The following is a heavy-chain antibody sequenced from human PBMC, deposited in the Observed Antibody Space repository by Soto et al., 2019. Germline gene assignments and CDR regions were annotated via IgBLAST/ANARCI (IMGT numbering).Heavy chain of an antibody. CDR1: GVSVSSGSFY. CDR2: IYNTETF. CDR3: ARVPLRYSSSHNFDS. D-gene: IGHD6-19*01. J-gene: IGHJ4*02. Sequence: SETLSLTCSVSGVSVSSGSFYWSWIRQPPGKGLEWIGFIYNTETFNYNPSLKSRVTLSVDASKHKFSLKLSSVTAADTAVYYCARVPLRYSSSHNFDSWGQGAMVTVS. V-gene: IGHV4-61*01.